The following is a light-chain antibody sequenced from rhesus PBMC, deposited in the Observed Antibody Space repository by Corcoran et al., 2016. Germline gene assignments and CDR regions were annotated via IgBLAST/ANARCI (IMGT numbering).Light chain of an antibody. CDR2: AVS. CDR1: SSDIGGYNY. J-gene: IGLJ1*01. V-gene: IGLV2-23*01. Sequence: QAALTQPPSVSGSPGQSVTHSCTGTSSDIGGYNYVSWYQQHPGKAPKLMIYAVSKRPSGVSDRFSGSKSGNTASLTISGLQAEDEADYYCSSYAGSNTFIFGAGTRLTVL. CDR3: SSYAGSNTFI.